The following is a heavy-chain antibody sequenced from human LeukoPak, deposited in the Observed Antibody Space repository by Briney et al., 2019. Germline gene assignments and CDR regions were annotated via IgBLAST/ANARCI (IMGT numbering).Heavy chain of an antibody. V-gene: IGHV3-30*04. CDR2: ISYDGSNK. CDR1: GFTFSSYA. CDR3: ARGGNGDSSGCYVSDFDY. D-gene: IGHD6-19*01. Sequence: GGSLRLSCAASGFTFSSYAMHWVRQAPGKGLEWVAVISYDGSNKYYSDSVKGRFTISRDNSKNTRYLQMNTLRPEDTAADDCARGGNGDSSGCYVSDFDYWGQGTLVTVSS. J-gene: IGHJ4*02.